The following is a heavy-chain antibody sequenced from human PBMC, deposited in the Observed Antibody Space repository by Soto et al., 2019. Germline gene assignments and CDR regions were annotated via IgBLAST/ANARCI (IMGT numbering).Heavy chain of an antibody. CDR1: GGTFSRYS. V-gene: IGHV1-69*08. CDR3: AREDRDRETGLVPAAIDGMDV. J-gene: IGHJ6*02. CDR2: IIPIFGIA. Sequence: QVQLVQSGAEVKKPGSSVKVSCKASGGTFSRYSITWVRQAPGHGLEWIGRIIPIFGIASYAQKIQGRVTMTAEESTSTAYMELSSLRSDDTAVYYCAREDRDRETGLVPAAIDGMDVWGQGTSVTVSS. D-gene: IGHD2-2*01.